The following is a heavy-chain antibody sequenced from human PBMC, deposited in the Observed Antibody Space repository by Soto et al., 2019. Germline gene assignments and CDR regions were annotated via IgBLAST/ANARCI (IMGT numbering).Heavy chain of an antibody. J-gene: IGHJ3*02. CDR3: ARVVCSSTSCYPYDAFDI. CDR2: IYPGDSDT. D-gene: IGHD2-2*01. Sequence: XXSGSSFTSYWIGCVRQMPAEGLGWMGIIYPGDSDTRYSPSLQGQATISADKAISTAYLQWSSLKASDTAMYYCARVVCSSTSCYPYDAFDIWGQGTMVTVSS. V-gene: IGHV5-51*01. CDR1: GSSFTSYW.